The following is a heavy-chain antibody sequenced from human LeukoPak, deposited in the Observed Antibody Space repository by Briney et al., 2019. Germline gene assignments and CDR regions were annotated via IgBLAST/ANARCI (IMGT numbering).Heavy chain of an antibody. J-gene: IGHJ6*02. CDR3: ARDGMIVAAIWYYYYGMDV. Sequence: GGSLRLSCAASGYTFSSYWMHWVRQAPGKGLVWVSRINSDGSSTSYADSVKGRFTISRDNAKNTLYLQMNSLRAEDTAVYYCARDGMIVAAIWYYYYGMDVWGQGTTVTVSS. V-gene: IGHV3-74*01. CDR2: INSDGSST. D-gene: IGHD5-12*01. CDR1: GYTFSSYW.